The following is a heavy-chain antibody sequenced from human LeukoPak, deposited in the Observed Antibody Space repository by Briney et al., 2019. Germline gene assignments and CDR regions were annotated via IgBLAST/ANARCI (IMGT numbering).Heavy chain of an antibody. V-gene: IGHV4-31*03. D-gene: IGHD3-10*01. CDR1: GGSISSGGYY. CDR3: ARANCGSGKDYYMDV. J-gene: IGHJ6*03. CDR2: IYYSGST. Sequence: SSETLSLTCTVSGGSISSGGYYWSWIRQHPGKGLEWIGYIYYSGSTYYNPSLKSRVTISVDTSKNQFSLKLSSVTAADTAVYYCARANCGSGKDYYMDVWGKGTTVTVSS.